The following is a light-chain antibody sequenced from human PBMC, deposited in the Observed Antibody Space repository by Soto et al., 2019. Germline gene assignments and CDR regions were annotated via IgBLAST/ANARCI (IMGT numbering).Light chain of an antibody. CDR3: QQSYTTPT. V-gene: IGKV1-5*03. CDR2: KAS. CDR1: QTISRW. J-gene: IGKJ1*01. Sequence: DIQMTQSPSTLSASVGDRVTITCRASQTISRWLAWYQQKPERAPKLLIYKASTLWSGVPSRFSGSGFGTDFTLTISSLQPDDVATYYCQQSYTTPTFGQGTKV.